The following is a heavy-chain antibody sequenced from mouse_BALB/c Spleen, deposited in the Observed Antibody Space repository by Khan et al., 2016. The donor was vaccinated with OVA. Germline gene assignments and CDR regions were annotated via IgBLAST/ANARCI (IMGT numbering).Heavy chain of an antibody. CDR1: GYTFPNYG. Sequence: QIQLVQSGPELKKPGETVKISCKAYGYTFPNYGMNWVKQAPGKGLKWLGWINTYTGEPTYTDDFKGRFAFSLEPSASTASSQINTLKHEDMATYFWSRGASYWYFDVWGAWTPVTVSS. V-gene: IGHV9-1*02. CDR2: INTYTGEP. CDR3: SRGASYWYFDV. J-gene: IGHJ1*01.